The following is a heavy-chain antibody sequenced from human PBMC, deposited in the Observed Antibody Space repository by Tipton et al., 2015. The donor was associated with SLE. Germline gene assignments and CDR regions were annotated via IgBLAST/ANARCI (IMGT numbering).Heavy chain of an antibody. J-gene: IGHJ5*02. CDR2: IYYRGTT. CDR3: AREDSSSWFYTRFDP. V-gene: IGHV4-31*03. D-gene: IGHD2-2*02. Sequence: TLSLTCSVSGGSISSGGYYWSWIRQYPGKGLEWIGYIYYRGTTHYNPSLESRASISIDTSKNHFSLKLYSVTAADTAVYYCAREDSSSWFYTRFDPWGQGTLVTVSS. CDR1: GGSISSGGYY.